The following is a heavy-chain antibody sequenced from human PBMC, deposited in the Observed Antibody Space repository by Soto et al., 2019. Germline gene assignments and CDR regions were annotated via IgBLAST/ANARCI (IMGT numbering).Heavy chain of an antibody. D-gene: IGHD6-19*01. CDR3: AKGTKSSGWYDY. CDR2: ISGSGGST. CDR1: GFTFSSYA. J-gene: IGHJ4*02. Sequence: EVQLLESGGGLVQPGGSLRLSCAASGFTFSSYAMSWVRQAPGKGLEWVSAISGSGGSTYYADSVKGRFTISRDNSKDTLYLQMNSLRAEDTAVYYCAKGTKSSGWYDYWGQGTLVTVSS. V-gene: IGHV3-23*01.